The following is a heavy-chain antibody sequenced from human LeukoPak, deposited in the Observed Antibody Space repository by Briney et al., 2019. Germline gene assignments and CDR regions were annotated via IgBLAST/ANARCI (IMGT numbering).Heavy chain of an antibody. CDR1: GGSISSDY. J-gene: IGHJ5*02. Sequence: SETLSLTCTVAGGSISSDYWSWVRQPPGKGLEWLGYIYYSGSTNYNPSLKSRVTISVDTSKTQFPLKLSSVTAADTAVYYCAREEIRSWFDPWGQGTLVTVSS. D-gene: IGHD5-24*01. CDR2: IYYSGST. V-gene: IGHV4-59*01. CDR3: AREEIRSWFDP.